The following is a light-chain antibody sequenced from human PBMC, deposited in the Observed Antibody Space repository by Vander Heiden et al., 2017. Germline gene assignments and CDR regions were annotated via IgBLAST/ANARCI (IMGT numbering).Light chain of an antibody. J-gene: IGKJ3*01. CDR1: QSIRSY. V-gene: IGKV1-39*01. CDR3: QETVSTSFT. CDR2: DVS. Sequence: DIQMTQSPSSLSASEGDRVTITCRAGQSIRSYLNWYQQKPGKAPNLLIYDVSRLHIGVPSRFSGSGSGTEFTLTISSLQPDDFATYYCQETVSTSFTFGPGTKVDLK.